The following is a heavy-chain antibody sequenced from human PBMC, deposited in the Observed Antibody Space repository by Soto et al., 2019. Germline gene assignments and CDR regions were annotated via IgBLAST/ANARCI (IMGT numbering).Heavy chain of an antibody. V-gene: IGHV1-46*01. CDR1: GYTFTSYY. J-gene: IGHJ6*02. CDR2: INPSGGST. D-gene: IGHD2-2*01. Sequence: GASVKVSCNASGYTFTSYYLHWVRQAPEQGPEWMGIINPSGGSTSYAQKFQGRVTMTRDTSTSTVYMELSSLRSEDTAVYYCARGSYCSSTSCYYYYYGMDVWGQGTTVTVSS. CDR3: ARGSYCSSTSCYYYYYGMDV.